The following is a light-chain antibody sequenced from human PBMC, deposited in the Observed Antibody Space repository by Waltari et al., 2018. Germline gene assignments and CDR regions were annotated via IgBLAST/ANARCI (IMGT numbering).Light chain of an antibody. CDR3: QQYVKWPLT. Sequence: EVVMTQSPATLSVSPGERATLSCRASQSISNHLAWYQQKPGQAPRLLVYGASTRATGIPARFSDSGSGTEFTLTISGLQSEDFAVYYCQQYVKWPLTFGGGTRVEI. CDR1: QSISNH. J-gene: IGKJ4*01. V-gene: IGKV3-15*01. CDR2: GAS.